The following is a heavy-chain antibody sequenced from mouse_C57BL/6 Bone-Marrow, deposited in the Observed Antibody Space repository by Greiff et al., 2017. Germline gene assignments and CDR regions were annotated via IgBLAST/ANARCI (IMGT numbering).Heavy chain of an antibody. Sequence: QVQLQQSGPELVKPGASVKISCKASGYAFSSSWMNWVKQRPGKGLEWIGRIYPGDGDTNYNGKFKGKATLTADKSSSTAYMQLSSLTSEDSAVYFCARYDYGSRYYFDYWGQCTTLTVSS. CDR2: IYPGDGDT. J-gene: IGHJ2*01. CDR3: ARYDYGSRYYFDY. V-gene: IGHV1-82*01. D-gene: IGHD1-1*01. CDR1: GYAFSSSW.